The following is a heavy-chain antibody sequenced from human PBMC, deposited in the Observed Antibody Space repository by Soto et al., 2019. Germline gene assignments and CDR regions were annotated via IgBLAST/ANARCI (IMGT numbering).Heavy chain of an antibody. CDR2: IYRTGST. CDR3: ASRDPGTSVDY. Sequence: SETLSLTCTVSGDSISGGNYYWTWIRQHPGRGLEWIGEIYRTGSTNYNPSLKSRVTISLDKSENQFSLKVTSLTAADTAVYYCASRDPGTSVDYWGQGTLVTVSS. D-gene: IGHD1-7*01. CDR1: GDSISGGNYY. V-gene: IGHV4-61*05. J-gene: IGHJ4*02.